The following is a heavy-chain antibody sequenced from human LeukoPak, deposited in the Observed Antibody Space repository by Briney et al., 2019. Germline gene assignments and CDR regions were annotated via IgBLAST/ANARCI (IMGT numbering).Heavy chain of an antibody. D-gene: IGHD4-17*01. Sequence: GGSLRLSCAASGFTFSTNWMHWVRHAPGKGLVWVSRINGDGSRTNYADSVEGRFTISRDNAKNTVYLQMNSLRAEDTAVYYCARGATYAYYFDYWGQGILVTVSS. J-gene: IGHJ4*02. V-gene: IGHV3-74*01. CDR2: INGDGSRT. CDR3: ARGATYAYYFDY. CDR1: GFTFSTNW.